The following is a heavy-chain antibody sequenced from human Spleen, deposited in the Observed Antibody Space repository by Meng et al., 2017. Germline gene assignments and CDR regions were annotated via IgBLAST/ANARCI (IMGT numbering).Heavy chain of an antibody. CDR3: ARDLWELRYKAPFDP. V-gene: IGHV4-39*07. D-gene: IGHD3-16*01. CDR2: VYYSGII. J-gene: IGHJ5*02. CDR1: CRSISSGRYY. Sequence: HVQGSGAGLGKRLETLSLSCAVSCRSISSGRYYWNWICQPPGKGQEWMWSVYYSGIIYYTPSLESRDTIAVDTSKKQFSLKLSSVTAADTAVYYCARDLWELRYKAPFDPWGQGILVTVSS.